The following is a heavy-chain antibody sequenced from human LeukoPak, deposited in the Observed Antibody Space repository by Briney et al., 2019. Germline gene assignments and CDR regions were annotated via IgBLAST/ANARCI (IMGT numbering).Heavy chain of an antibody. J-gene: IGHJ3*02. V-gene: IGHV1-69*13. Sequence: ASVKVSCKASGGTFSSYAISWVRQAPGQGLERMGGIIPIFGTANYAQKFQGRVTITADESTSTAYMELSSLRSEDTAVYYCARDRKRLVVPAAIAIDAFDIWGQGTMVTVSS. CDR2: IIPIFGTA. CDR1: GGTFSSYA. CDR3: ARDRKRLVVPAAIAIDAFDI. D-gene: IGHD2-2*02.